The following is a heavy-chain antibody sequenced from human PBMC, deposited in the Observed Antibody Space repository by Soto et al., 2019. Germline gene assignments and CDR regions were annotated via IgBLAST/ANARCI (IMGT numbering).Heavy chain of an antibody. CDR2: IYYSGST. CDR1: GGSISSGGYY. J-gene: IGHJ4*02. Sequence: PSETLSLTCTVSGGSISSGGYYWSWIRQHPGKGLEWIGYIYYSGSTYYNPSLKSRVTISVDTSKNQFPLKLSSVTAADTAVYYCARAVTYYYDSSGYYYVTPFDYWGQGTLVTVSS. V-gene: IGHV4-31*03. CDR3: ARAVTYYYDSSGYYYVTPFDY. D-gene: IGHD3-22*01.